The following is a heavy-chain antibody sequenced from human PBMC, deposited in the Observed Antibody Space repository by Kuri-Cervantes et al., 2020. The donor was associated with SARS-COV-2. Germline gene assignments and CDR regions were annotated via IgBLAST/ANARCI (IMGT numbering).Heavy chain of an antibody. J-gene: IGHJ4*02. CDR3: AKDLGLTYYYDSSGLDY. CDR1: GFTFSSYE. Sequence: GESLKISCAASGFTFSSYEMNWVRQAPGKGLEWVSYISSSGSTTYYADSVKGRFTISRDNAKNSLYLQMNSLRAEDTALYYCAKDLGLTYYYDSSGLDYWGQGTLVTVSS. D-gene: IGHD3-22*01. CDR2: ISSSGSTT. V-gene: IGHV3-48*03.